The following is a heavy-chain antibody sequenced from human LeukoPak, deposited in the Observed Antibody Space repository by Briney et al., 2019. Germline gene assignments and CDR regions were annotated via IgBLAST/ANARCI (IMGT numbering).Heavy chain of an antibody. Sequence: GGSLRLSCTASGFTFSTYWMTWVRQAPGKGLEWVVNIKEDGSEENYVDSVKGRFTISRDNAKNSLYLQMNSLRVEDTAVYYCARSGSEIDYWGQGALVTVSS. CDR3: ARSGSEIDY. V-gene: IGHV3-7*01. J-gene: IGHJ4*02. CDR2: IKEDGSEE. CDR1: GFTFSTYW. D-gene: IGHD1-26*01.